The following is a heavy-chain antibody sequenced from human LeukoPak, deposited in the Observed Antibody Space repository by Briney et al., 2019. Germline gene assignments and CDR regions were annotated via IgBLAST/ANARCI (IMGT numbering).Heavy chain of an antibody. CDR3: VKDKSSSSSAGLKYYFDY. V-gene: IGHV3-7*01. Sequence: GGSLRLSCAASGFTFSSYWMSWVRQAPGKGLEWVANIKQDGSEKYYVDSVKGRFTISRDNAKNSLYLQMNSLRAEDTAVYYCVKDKSSSSSAGLKYYFDYWGQGTLVTVSS. CDR2: IKQDGSEK. CDR1: GFTFSSYW. D-gene: IGHD6-6*01. J-gene: IGHJ4*02.